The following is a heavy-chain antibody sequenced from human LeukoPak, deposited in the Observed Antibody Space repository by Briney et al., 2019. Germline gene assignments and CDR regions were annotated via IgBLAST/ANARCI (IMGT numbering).Heavy chain of an antibody. Sequence: ASVKVSCKASGYTFTGYYMHWVRQAPGQGLEWMGWINPNSGGTNYAQKFQGRVTMTSDTSISTAYMELNRLRSDDTAVYYCARDRITMVRGVTSSYWGQGTLVTVSS. CDR2: INPNSGGT. V-gene: IGHV1-2*02. CDR1: GYTFTGYY. D-gene: IGHD3-10*01. CDR3: ARDRITMVRGVTSSY. J-gene: IGHJ4*02.